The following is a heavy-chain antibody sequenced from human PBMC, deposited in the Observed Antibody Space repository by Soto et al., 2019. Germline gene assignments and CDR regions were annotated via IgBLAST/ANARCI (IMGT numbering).Heavy chain of an antibody. Sequence: EVQLVESGGGLVQPGGSLRVSCAASGFTFGDYWMHWVRQVPGKGLVWVSRVNFHGTTTNYADSVKGRFTISRDNAKNTVSLQMDSLRAEDTAVYYCGRGIQFQHGVDLWGHGTTVTVSS. D-gene: IGHD5-18*01. J-gene: IGHJ6*02. CDR2: VNFHGTTT. V-gene: IGHV3-74*01. CDR1: GFTFGDYW. CDR3: GRGIQFQHGVDL.